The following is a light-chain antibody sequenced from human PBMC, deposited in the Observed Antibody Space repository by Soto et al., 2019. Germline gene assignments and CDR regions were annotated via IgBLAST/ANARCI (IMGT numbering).Light chain of an antibody. CDR1: ISDVGGYNY. CDR3: SSYTSSSTLV. Sequence: QSALTQPASVSGSPGQSITISCTGTISDVGGYNYVSWYQQHPGKAPKLMIYEVSTRPSGVSNRFSGSKSGNTASLTISGLQAEDEADYYCSSYTSSSTLVFGGGTKLTVL. V-gene: IGLV2-14*01. J-gene: IGLJ2*01. CDR2: EVS.